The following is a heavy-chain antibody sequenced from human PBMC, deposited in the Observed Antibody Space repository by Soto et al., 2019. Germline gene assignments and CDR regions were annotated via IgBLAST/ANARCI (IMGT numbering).Heavy chain of an antibody. J-gene: IGHJ6*02. CDR2: ISGYNGNT. Sequence: QVQLVQSGGEVKKPGASVKVSCKTSGYSFTTYGISWVRQAPGQGHEWMGWISGYNGNTHYAQKFQGRVSMTTDTSTSTAYMELRSLRSDDTAVYYCAREGPAPYYYYYGMDVWGQGTTVTVSS. CDR1: GYSFTTYG. CDR3: AREGPAPYYYYYGMDV. V-gene: IGHV1-18*01.